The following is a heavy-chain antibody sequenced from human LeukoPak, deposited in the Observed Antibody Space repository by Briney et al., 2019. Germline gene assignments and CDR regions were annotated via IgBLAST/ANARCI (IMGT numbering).Heavy chain of an antibody. Sequence: WASVKVSCKAFGYTFTSYGISWVRQAPGQGLEWMGWISAYNGNTNYAQKLQGRVTMTTDTSTSTAYMELRSLRSDDTAVYYCAREEWQTYYYYGMDVWGQGTTVTVSS. D-gene: IGHD3-3*01. CDR1: GYTFTSYG. V-gene: IGHV1-18*01. CDR3: AREEWQTYYYYGMDV. J-gene: IGHJ6*02. CDR2: ISAYNGNT.